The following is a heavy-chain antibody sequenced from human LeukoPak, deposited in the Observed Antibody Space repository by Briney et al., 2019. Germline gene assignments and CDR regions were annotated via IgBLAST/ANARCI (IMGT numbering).Heavy chain of an antibody. D-gene: IGHD6-13*01. V-gene: IGHV3-48*03. CDR3: ARGDSSSWFRWGY. Sequence: GGSLRLSCAASGFTFSSYEMNWVRQAPGKGLEWVSYISSSGSTIYYADSVKGRFTISRDNAKNSLYLQMNSLRAEDTAVYYCARGDSSSWFRWGYWGQGTLVTVSS. J-gene: IGHJ4*02. CDR2: ISSSGSTI. CDR1: GFTFSSYE.